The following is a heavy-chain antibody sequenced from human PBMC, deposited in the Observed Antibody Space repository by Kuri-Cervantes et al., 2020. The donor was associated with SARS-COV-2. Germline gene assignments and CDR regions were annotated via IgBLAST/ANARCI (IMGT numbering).Heavy chain of an antibody. CDR3: ARDPYVGSGYYLLDF. Sequence: GESLKISCAASGFTFTDHYMDLVRQAPGKGLEWVAIISYDGGYENYADSVQGRFTISRDNDKHTLYLQVNSVKTEDTAAYYCARDPYVGSGYYLLDFWGQGTLVTVSS. D-gene: IGHD3-22*01. V-gene: IGHV3-30*03. CDR2: ISYDGGYE. J-gene: IGHJ4*02. CDR1: GFTFTDHY.